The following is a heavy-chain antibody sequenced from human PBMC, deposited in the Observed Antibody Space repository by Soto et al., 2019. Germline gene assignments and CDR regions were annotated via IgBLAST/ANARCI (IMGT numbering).Heavy chain of an antibody. CDR3: ARVPDY. J-gene: IGHJ4*02. CDR2: IHYNENT. Sequence: SETLSLTCTVSGGSISSSSYYWGWIRQPPGKGLEWIGSIHYNENTKYNPSLKSRVTMSVDTSKNQFSLRLISVTAADTAKYFCARVPDYWGQGILVTVSS. CDR1: GGSISSSSYY. V-gene: IGHV4-39*07. D-gene: IGHD2-2*01.